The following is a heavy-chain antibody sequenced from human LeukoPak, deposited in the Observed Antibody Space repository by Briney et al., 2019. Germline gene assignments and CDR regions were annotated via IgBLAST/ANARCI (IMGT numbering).Heavy chain of an antibody. CDR1: GITFSSYG. V-gene: IGHV3-21*01. D-gene: IGHD3-22*01. CDR3: ARDSGYWPYFDY. J-gene: IGHJ4*02. CDR2: ISSSSSYI. Sequence: GGSLRLSCAASGITFSSYGMHWVRQAPGRGLEWVSSISSSSSYIYYADSVKGRFTISRDNAKNSLYLQMNSLRAEDTAVYYCARDSGYWPYFDYWGQGTLVTVSS.